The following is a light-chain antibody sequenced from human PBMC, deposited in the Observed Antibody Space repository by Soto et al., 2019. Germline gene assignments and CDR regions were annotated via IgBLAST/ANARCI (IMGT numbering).Light chain of an antibody. CDR1: QTISSW. CDR2: KAS. J-gene: IGKJ1*01. V-gene: IGKV1-5*03. Sequence: EIQRIQSPSTLSGSVGDRVTITCRASQTISSWLAWYQQKPGKAPKLLIYKASTLKSGVPSRFSGSVSGTEGTITISRLQNDDVSTYYCQHYNSYSGAFGQGTKVDI. CDR3: QHYNSYSGA.